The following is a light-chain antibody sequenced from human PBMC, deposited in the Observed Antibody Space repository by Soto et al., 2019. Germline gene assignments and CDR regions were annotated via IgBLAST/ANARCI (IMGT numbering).Light chain of an antibody. V-gene: IGKV3-20*01. J-gene: IGKJ1*01. CDR1: QSVSSSY. CDR2: GAS. CDR3: QQYGSSPRT. Sequence: EIVMTQSPATLSVSPGGRVTLSCRASQSVSSSYLAWYQQKPGQAPRLLIYGASSRATGIPDRFSGSGSGTDFTLTISRLEPEDFAVYYCQQYGSSPRTFGQGTKVDIK.